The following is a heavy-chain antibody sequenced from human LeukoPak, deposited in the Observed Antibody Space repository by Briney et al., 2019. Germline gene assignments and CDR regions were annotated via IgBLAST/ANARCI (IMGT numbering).Heavy chain of an antibody. J-gene: IGHJ4*02. CDR2: ISGGGDIT. V-gene: IGHV3-23*01. Sequence: PGGSLRLSCAASGFTFSSYAMSWVRQTPGKGLEWVSAISGGGDITYYADSVTGRFTISRDNSKDTLFLQMHSLRPGDTAVYYCVREDTPATANYWGQGTLVIVSS. D-gene: IGHD2-21*02. CDR1: GFTFSSYA. CDR3: VREDTPATANY.